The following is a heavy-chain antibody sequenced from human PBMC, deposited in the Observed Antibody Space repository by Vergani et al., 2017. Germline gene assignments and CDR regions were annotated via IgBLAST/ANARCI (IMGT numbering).Heavy chain of an antibody. D-gene: IGHD6-19*01. CDR3: ASRPARSGWYVY. CDR1: GATFRSNT. V-gene: IGHV1-69*02. J-gene: IGHJ4*02. CDR2: IIPVLGKT. Sequence: QVQLVQSGAEVKKPGSSVKVSCKASGATFRSNTISWVRQVPGQGLEWMGRIIPVLGKTKYAQDFQGRVTITADESTSTAYMELSSLRSEDTAVYYCASRPARSGWYVYWGQGTLVTVSS.